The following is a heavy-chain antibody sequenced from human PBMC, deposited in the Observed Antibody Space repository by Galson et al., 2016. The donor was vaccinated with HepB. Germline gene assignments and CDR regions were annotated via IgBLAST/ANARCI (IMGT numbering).Heavy chain of an antibody. D-gene: IGHD6-19*01. J-gene: IGHJ4*02. CDR3: AKARVPGHSSLDFDY. CDR1: GFTFSSCG. V-gene: IGHV3-30*18. Sequence: SLRLSCAASGFTFSSCGMHWVRQAPGKGLEWVAAISYEGSREYYADSVKGRFTISRDNSKNTLNLQMNSLRAEDTAIYYCAKARVPGHSSLDFDYWGQGTLVTVSS. CDR2: ISYEGSRE.